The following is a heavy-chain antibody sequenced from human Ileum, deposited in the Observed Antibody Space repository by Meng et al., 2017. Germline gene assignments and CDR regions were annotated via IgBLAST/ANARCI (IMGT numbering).Heavy chain of an antibody. CDR1: GYSFSDYY. J-gene: IGHJ4*02. D-gene: IGHD3-10*01. Sequence: QVQLVQSGAEVKKPGASVKWSCKASGYSFSDYYIHWGRQAPGQGLEYMGRINPNSGAANLPQKFQGRVTMTTDTSTSTAYMELSRLTSDDTAVYYCARNYRDYWGQGTLVAVSS. V-gene: IGHV1-2*06. CDR3: ARNYRDY. CDR2: INPNSGAA.